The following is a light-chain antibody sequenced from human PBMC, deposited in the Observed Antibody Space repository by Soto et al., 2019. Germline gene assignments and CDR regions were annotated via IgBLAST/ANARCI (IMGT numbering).Light chain of an antibody. CDR2: GVS. Sequence: EIVMTQSPGTLSVSPGERATLSCRAGQSVSVNLAWYQQKPGQAPRLLIYGVSTRATGIPARLSGSESGTEFTLTISSLEPEDFAIYYCQQRNIWPPGTFGQGTRLEIK. J-gene: IGKJ5*01. CDR1: QSVSVN. CDR3: QQRNIWPPGT. V-gene: IGKV3-15*01.